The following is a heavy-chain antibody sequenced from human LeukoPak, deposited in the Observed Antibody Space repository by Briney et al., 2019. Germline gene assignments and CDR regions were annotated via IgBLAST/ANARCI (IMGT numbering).Heavy chain of an antibody. CDR2: ISGSGGST. CDR1: GFTFSSYW. D-gene: IGHD2-15*01. CDR3: AKEPRGSLYSGGDY. J-gene: IGHJ4*02. V-gene: IGHV3-23*01. Sequence: GGSLRLSCAASGFTFSSYWMSWVRQAPGKGLEWVSAISGSGGSTYYADSVKGWFTISRDNSKNTLYLQMNSLRAEDTAVYYCAKEPRGSLYSGGDYWGQGTLVTVSS.